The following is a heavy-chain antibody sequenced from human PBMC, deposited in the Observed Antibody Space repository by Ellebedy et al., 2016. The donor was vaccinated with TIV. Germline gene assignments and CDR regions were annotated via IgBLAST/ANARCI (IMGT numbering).Heavy chain of an antibody. J-gene: IGHJ4*02. D-gene: IGHD3-10*01. CDR3: ARYGSGTYFEP. V-gene: IGHV3-21*01. CDR2: ISTASEST. CDR1: GFSLRSYS. Sequence: PGGSLRLSCAAFGFSLRSYSMGWVRQAPGKGLEWVSSISTASESTFSADSVKGRFTISRDAATNTLFLQMNSLRLEDTATYYCARYGSGTYFEPWGQGIQVTVSA.